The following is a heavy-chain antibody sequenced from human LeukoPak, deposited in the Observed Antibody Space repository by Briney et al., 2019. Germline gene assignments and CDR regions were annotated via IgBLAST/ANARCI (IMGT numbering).Heavy chain of an antibody. J-gene: IGHJ4*02. CDR2: INPSGGST. CDR3: ARHADYYDSSGYSLEFDY. V-gene: IGHV1-46*01. D-gene: IGHD3-22*01. CDR1: GYTFTSYY. Sequence: ASVKVSCKASGYTFTSYYMHWVRQAPGQGLEWMGIINPSGGSTSYAQKFQGRVTMTRDTSTSTVYMELSSLRSEDTAVYYCARHADYYDSSGYSLEFDYWGQGTLVTVSS.